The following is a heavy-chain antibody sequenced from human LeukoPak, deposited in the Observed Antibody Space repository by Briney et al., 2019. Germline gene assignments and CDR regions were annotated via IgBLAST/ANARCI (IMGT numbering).Heavy chain of an antibody. D-gene: IGHD5-12*01. J-gene: IGHJ4*02. CDR3: ARGYSGYDPTYFDY. Sequence: SETLSLACTVSGGPISTYYWSWIRQPPGKGLEWIGYVYYSGNTKDNPSLKSRVTISLDTSKNQFSLKLTSVTAADTAVYYCARGYSGYDPTYFDYWGQGILVTVSS. CDR1: GGPISTYY. CDR2: VYYSGNT. V-gene: IGHV4-59*01.